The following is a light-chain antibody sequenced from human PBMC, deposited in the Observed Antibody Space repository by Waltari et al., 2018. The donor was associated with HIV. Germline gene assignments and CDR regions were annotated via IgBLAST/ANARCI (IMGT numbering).Light chain of an antibody. Sequence: QSVLTQPPSASGPPGQRVTISCSGSSSNLGTTTVNRYHQLPGTAPKLLIYRNNQRPSGVPDRLSGSKSGTSASLAISGLQSEDEANYYCAAWDDSLIGPVFGGGTKLTVL. CDR3: AAWDDSLIGPV. J-gene: IGLJ3*02. CDR2: RNN. CDR1: SSNLGTTT. V-gene: IGLV1-44*01.